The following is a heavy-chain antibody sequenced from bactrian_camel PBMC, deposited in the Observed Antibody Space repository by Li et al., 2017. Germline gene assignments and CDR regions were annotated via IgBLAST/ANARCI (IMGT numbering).Heavy chain of an antibody. J-gene: IGHJ4*01. V-gene: IGHV3S53*01. D-gene: IGHD3*01. CDR1: TGTFRSAC. Sequence: HVQLVESGGGSVQDGGSLRLSCAARTGTFRSACMGWIRQVSGKEREVVATIGNPGTTAYADSAKGRFTISRDNAKDTLYLQMNSLKIEDTAVYYCALGSSRQATMTARGKGTQVTVS. CDR2: IGNPGTT.